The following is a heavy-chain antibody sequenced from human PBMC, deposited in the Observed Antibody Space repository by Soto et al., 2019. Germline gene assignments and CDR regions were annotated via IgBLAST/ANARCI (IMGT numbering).Heavy chain of an antibody. CDR3: ARGQGYYDSSGYHYWYFDL. D-gene: IGHD3-22*01. Sequence: QVQLQESGPGLLKPSQTLALTCTVSGASISSGYYYWTWIRQHPGKGLEWIGYIYYSVSTNYNPSLKSRVTISVDTSKNQFSLKLSSVTAADTAVYYCARGQGYYDSSGYHYWYFDLWGRGTLVTVSS. J-gene: IGHJ2*01. CDR1: GASISSGYYY. CDR2: IYYSVST. V-gene: IGHV4-31*03.